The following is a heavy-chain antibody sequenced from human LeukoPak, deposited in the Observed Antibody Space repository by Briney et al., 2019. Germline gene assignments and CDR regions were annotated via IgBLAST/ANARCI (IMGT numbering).Heavy chain of an antibody. CDR2: ISSSSGYI. Sequence: GGSLRLSCAASGLTFSSFSMNWVRQAPGKGLEWVSSISSSSGYIYYADSVKGRFTISRDNAKNSLYLQMNSLRAEDTAVYYCARDFTCGGDCYSYYFDYWGQGTLVTVSS. V-gene: IGHV3-21*01. J-gene: IGHJ4*02. CDR3: ARDFTCGGDCYSYYFDY. D-gene: IGHD2-21*02. CDR1: GLTFSSFS.